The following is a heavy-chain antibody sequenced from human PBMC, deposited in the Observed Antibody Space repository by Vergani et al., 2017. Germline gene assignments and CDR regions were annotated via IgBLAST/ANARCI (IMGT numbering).Heavy chain of an antibody. D-gene: IGHD3-10*01. V-gene: IGHV4-61*02. CDR1: GGSISSGSYY. J-gene: IGHJ4*02. CDR2: IYTSGST. Sequence: QVQLQESGPGLVKPSQTLSLTCTVSGGSISSGSYYWSWIRQPAGKGLEWIGRIYTSGSTNYNPSLKSRVTISVDTSKNQFSLKLISVTAADTAVYYCAGFGGSRAVDYWGQGTLVTVSS. CDR3: AGFGGSRAVDY.